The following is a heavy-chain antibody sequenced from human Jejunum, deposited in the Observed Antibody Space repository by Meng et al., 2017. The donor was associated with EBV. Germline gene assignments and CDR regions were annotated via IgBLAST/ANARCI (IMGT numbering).Heavy chain of an antibody. CDR1: CASLSTTPSY. V-gene: IGHV4-39*07. J-gene: IGHJ5*02. CDR2: LSHRCHS. CDR3: AIRRSTAATPNYFDP. D-gene: IGHD2-2*01. Sequence: LHLPASCPLLLNPSSTLSLPFPVSCASLSTTPSYCVCLRQPPVTGLAWIPTLSHRCHSFYTSSLSRRVTISVATSPYQFSLTVLSVPAAATAVSSSAIRRSTAATPNYFDPWGQGILVTVSS.